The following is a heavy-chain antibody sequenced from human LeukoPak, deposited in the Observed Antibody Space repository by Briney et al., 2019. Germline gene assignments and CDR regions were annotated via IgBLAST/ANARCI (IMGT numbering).Heavy chain of an antibody. CDR1: GGTFSSYA. CDR3: AREDTAMGYSGIDY. Sequence: EASVKVSCKASGGTFSSYAISWVRQAPGQGLDWMGGIIPIFGTANYAQKFQGRVTITADKSTSTAYMELSSLRSEDTAVYYCAREDTAMGYSGIDYWGQGTLVTVPS. J-gene: IGHJ4*02. CDR2: IIPIFGTA. V-gene: IGHV1-69*06. D-gene: IGHD5-18*01.